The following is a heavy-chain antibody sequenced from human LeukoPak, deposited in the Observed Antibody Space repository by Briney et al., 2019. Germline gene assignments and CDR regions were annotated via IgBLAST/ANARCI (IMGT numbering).Heavy chain of an antibody. J-gene: IGHJ4*02. CDR2: IRFDGSTK. D-gene: IGHD3-22*01. CDR1: GFTFSNYG. Sequence: GGSLRLSCATSGFTFSNYGMHWVRQAPGKGLEWVAFIRFDGSTKYYADSVKGRFTISRDNSKNTLYLQMNSLRAEDTAVYYCAKDGPKYDSSSFFDYWGQGTLVTVSS. V-gene: IGHV3-30*02. CDR3: AKDGPKYDSSSFFDY.